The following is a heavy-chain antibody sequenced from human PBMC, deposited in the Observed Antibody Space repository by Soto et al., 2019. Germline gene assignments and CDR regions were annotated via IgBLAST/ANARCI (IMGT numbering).Heavy chain of an antibody. J-gene: IGHJ5*02. CDR1: GVSISSHY. CDR2: IYYSGYT. V-gene: IGHV4-59*11. D-gene: IGHD2-21*02. CDR3: ARDRAVWVTAPDGFDP. Sequence: SETLSLTCSVSGVSISSHYWSWIRQPPGKGLEWIGYIYYSGYTNYNPSLKSRVTISVDTSKDQFSLRLTSVTAADTAVYYCARDRAVWVTAPDGFDPWGQGTLVTIS.